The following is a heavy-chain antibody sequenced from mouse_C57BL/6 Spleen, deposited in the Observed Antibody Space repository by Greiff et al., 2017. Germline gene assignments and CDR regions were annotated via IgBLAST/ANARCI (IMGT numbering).Heavy chain of an antibody. J-gene: IGHJ3*01. CDR1: GYAFTNYL. D-gene: IGHD2-3*01. CDR3: ARSYDQTY. V-gene: IGHV1-54*01. CDR2: INPGSGGT. Sequence: QVQLQQSGAELVRPGTSVKVSCKASGYAFTNYLIEWVKQRPGQGLEWIGVINPGSGGTNYNEKFKGKATLTADKSSSTAYMQLSSLTSEDSAVYCCARSYDQTYWGQGTLVTVSA.